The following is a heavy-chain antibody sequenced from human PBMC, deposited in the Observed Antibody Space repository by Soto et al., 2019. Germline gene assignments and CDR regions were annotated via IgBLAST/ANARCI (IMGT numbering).Heavy chain of an antibody. V-gene: IGHV1-2*04. D-gene: IGHD2-15*01. CDR1: GNTFTGYY. CDR2: INPNSGGT. J-gene: IGHJ4*02. CDR3: ASARRGGSSHFDY. Sequence: GASVKVSWKASGNTFTGYYMHWGRQAPGQGLEWMGWINPNSGGTNYAQKFQGWVTITRDTSISTAYMELSRLRSDDTAVYYCASARRGGSSHFDYWGQGTLVTVSS.